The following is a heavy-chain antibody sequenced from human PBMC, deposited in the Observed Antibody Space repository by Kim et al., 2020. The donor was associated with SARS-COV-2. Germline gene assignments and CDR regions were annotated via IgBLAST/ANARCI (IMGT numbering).Heavy chain of an antibody. CDR2: TYYRSKWYN. Sequence: SQTLSLTCAISGDSVSSNSAAWNWIRQSPSRGLEWLGRTYYRSKWYNDYAVSVKSRITINPDTSKNQFSLQLNSVTPEDTAVYYCAREWFSSWYVTAYFDYWGQGTLVTVSS. D-gene: IGHD6-13*01. CDR3: AREWFSSWYVTAYFDY. CDR1: GDSVSSNSAA. J-gene: IGHJ4*02. V-gene: IGHV6-1*01.